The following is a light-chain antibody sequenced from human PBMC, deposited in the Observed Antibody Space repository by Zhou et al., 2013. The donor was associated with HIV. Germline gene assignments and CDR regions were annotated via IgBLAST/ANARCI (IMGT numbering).Light chain of an antibody. CDR3: QQSHSSPIT. CDR1: QSITTY. V-gene: IGKV1-39*01. J-gene: IGKJ5*01. CDR2: GSS. Sequence: DIQMTQSPSSLSASIGDRVSITCRSSQSITTYLNWYQHKPGKAPKLLIYGSSNLQSGVPSRFSGSGSGTEFTLSINNLQPEDFATYYCQQSHSSPITFGQGTRLEIK.